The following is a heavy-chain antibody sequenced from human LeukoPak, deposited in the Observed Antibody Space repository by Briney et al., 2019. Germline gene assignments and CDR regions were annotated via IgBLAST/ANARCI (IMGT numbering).Heavy chain of an antibody. CDR2: ISGSGDST. CDR3: AKEDIVARKFDP. V-gene: IGHV3-23*01. J-gene: IGHJ5*02. Sequence: GGSLRLSCTASGFTFSNYAMSWVRQAPGKGLGWVSAISGSGDSTYYADSVKGRFTISRDNLKNTLYLQTYSLRAEDTAVYYCAKEDIVARKFDPWGQGTLVTVSS. D-gene: IGHD5-12*01. CDR1: GFTFSNYA.